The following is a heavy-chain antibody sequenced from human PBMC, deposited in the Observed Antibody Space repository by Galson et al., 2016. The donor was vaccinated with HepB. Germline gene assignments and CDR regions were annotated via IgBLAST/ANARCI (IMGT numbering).Heavy chain of an antibody. V-gene: IGHV3-9*01. D-gene: IGHD6-6*01. J-gene: IGHJ5*02. CDR3: AKSGTYSSSSGWCDP. CDR1: GFNFDDYA. CDR2: LRWNSGNT. Sequence: SLRHSCAASGFNFDDYAMHWCRQAPAQGAERDSGLRWNSGNTDYVDSVNGRFTVSSDNAKNSLYLQMNSLRPEYTALYYCAKSGTYSSSSGWCDPWGQGTLVTVSS.